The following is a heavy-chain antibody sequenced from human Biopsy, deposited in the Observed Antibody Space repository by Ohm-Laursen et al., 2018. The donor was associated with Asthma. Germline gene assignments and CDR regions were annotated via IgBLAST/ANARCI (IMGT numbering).Heavy chain of an antibody. Sequence: SVKVSCNASGGTFSSNSINWVRQAPGQGLEWMGRIIPIFGPTNYAQKFQGRVTIGADDSTSTAYMELSSLSSEDTALYYCARGPEYVRSSGALDYWGQGTLVTVSS. CDR2: IIPIFGPT. J-gene: IGHJ4*02. V-gene: IGHV1-69*13. CDR1: GGTFSSNS. CDR3: ARGPEYVRSSGALDY. D-gene: IGHD2-2*01.